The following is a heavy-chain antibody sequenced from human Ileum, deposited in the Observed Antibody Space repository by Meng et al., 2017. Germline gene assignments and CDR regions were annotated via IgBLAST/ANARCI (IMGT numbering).Heavy chain of an antibody. CDR3: TRERSWSDFGYFDD. CDR1: GASVRSFGCY. Sequence: LPVSRPGLVRPSETLSLTCTVSGASVRSFGCYWGWIRQSVGKGLEWIGYVYYNGVTNYNPSLRSRITTSIDTSKNQFSLKLSSVTAADTALYYCTRERSWSDFGYFDDWGRGTLVTVSS. D-gene: IGHD1-26*01. J-gene: IGHJ4*02. CDR2: VYYNGVT. V-gene: IGHV4-61*08.